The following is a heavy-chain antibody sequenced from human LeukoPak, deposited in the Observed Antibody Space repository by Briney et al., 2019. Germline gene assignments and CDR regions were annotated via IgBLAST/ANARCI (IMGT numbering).Heavy chain of an antibody. D-gene: IGHD2-21*02. CDR3: ARSGDGNWFDP. J-gene: IGHJ5*02. Sequence: APVKVSCKASGYTFSTFGVGWVRQAPGQGLQWMGWISAYDGHTNYAQNLQGRLTLTTDTSTNTAYMELRSLRSDDTAIYYCARSGDGNWFDPWGQGTLVTVSS. CDR1: GYTFSTFG. V-gene: IGHV1-18*04. CDR2: ISAYDGHT.